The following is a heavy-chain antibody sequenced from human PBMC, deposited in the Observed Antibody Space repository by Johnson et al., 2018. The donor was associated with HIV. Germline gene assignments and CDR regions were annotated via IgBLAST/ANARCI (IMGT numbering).Heavy chain of an antibody. CDR2: IRNDGSVT. J-gene: IGHJ3*02. CDR3: TRGLEYYDSTGFRSASFDI. Sequence: VQLVESGGGLVQPGGSLRLSCAASGFDFSSSWMHWVRQAPGKGLVWVSRIRNDGSVTTYADSVKGRFFISSDNSKNALYLQMNSLRAEDTAVYYCTRGLEYYDSTGFRSASFDIWGQGTMVIVSP. CDR1: GFDFSSSW. D-gene: IGHD3-22*01. V-gene: IGHV3-74*02.